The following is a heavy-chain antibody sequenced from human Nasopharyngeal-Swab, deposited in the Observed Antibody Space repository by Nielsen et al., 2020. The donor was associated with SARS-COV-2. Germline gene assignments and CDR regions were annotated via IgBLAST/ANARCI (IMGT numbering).Heavy chain of an antibody. CDR2: ISAYNGNT. J-gene: IGHJ5*02. CDR1: GYTFTSYV. Sequence: ASVQVSCKASGYTFTSYVISWVRQAPGQGLEWMGWISAYNGNTNYAQKLQGRVTMTTDTSTSTAYMELRSLRSDDTAVYYCASSLGYCSSTSCPRGWFDPWGQGTLVTVSS. V-gene: IGHV1-18*01. CDR3: ASSLGYCSSTSCPRGWFDP. D-gene: IGHD2-2*01.